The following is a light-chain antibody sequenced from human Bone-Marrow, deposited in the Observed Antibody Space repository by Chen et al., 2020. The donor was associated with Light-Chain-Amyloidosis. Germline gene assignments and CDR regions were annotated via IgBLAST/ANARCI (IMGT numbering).Light chain of an antibody. CDR1: SGDVGTYNY. J-gene: IGLJ1*01. V-gene: IGLV2-14*01. Sequence: QSALTQPASVSGSPGQSNTISGTGTSGDVGTYNYGSWYQQRPGKAPKVMVYAVSKRPSGDSIRFSCSKSATTPSLPISGLPAEAEAVYYCSSFTSSSSYVFGPVTKVTVL. CDR2: AVS. CDR3: SSFTSSSSYV.